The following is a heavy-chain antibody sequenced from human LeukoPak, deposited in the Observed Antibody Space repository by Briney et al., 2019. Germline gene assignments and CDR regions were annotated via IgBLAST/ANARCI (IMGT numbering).Heavy chain of an antibody. Sequence: PVGSLRLSCAASGFTFSSYGMSWVRQAPGKGLEWVSTISSSGGSTYYADSVKGRFTISRDNSKNTLYLQMNSLRAEDTAVYYCARRYCTSTSCSYFDYWGQGTLVTVSS. CDR1: GFTFSSYG. CDR3: ARRYCTSTSCSYFDY. CDR2: ISSSGGST. J-gene: IGHJ4*02. V-gene: IGHV3-23*01. D-gene: IGHD2-2*01.